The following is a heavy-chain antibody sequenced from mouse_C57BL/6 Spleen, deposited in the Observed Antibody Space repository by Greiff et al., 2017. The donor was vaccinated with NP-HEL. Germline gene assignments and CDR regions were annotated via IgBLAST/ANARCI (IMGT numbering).Heavy chain of an antibody. D-gene: IGHD2-5*01. J-gene: IGHJ4*01. V-gene: IGHV3-6*01. Sequence: EVQLQQSGPGLVKPSQSLSLTCSVTGYSITSGYYWNWIRQFPGNKLEWMGYISYDGSNNYNPSLKNRISITRDTSKNQFFLKLNSVTTEDTATYYCARGYYNIYGDAMGYWGQGTSVTVSS. CDR2: ISYDGSN. CDR1: GYSITSGYY. CDR3: ARGYYNIYGDAMGY.